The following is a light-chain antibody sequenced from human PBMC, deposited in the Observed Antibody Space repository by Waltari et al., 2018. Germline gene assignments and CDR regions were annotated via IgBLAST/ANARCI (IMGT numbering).Light chain of an antibody. Sequence: QSALTQPASMSGSPGQSITVSCPGATSYIGSHNIVSWYQQHPGKAPKLILYDVNRRPSGVSDRFSGSKSGITASLTISGLQAEDEADYYCCSYAGSTTWVFGGGTKLTVL. CDR2: DVN. CDR3: CSYAGSTTWV. V-gene: IGLV2-23*02. J-gene: IGLJ3*02. CDR1: TSYIGSHNI.